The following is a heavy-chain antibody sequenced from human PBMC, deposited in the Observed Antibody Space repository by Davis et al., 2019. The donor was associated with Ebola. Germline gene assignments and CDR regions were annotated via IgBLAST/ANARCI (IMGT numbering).Heavy chain of an antibody. V-gene: IGHV1-24*01. CDR3: TVGGIGGMGDY. J-gene: IGHJ4*02. D-gene: IGHD3-10*01. CDR2: FNPEDGES. CDR1: DYTLREIS. Sequence: APVKVSCKVSDYTLREISMHWVRRAPGIGLEWMGTFNPEDGESIYAQKFQGRVTMTEDTSTNTADMELSSLRSEDTAVYYCTVGGIGGMGDYWGQGTLVTVSS.